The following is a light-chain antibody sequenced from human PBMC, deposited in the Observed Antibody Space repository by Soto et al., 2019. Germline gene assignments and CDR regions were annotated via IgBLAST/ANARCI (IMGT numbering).Light chain of an antibody. Sequence: DIVMTQSPATLSVAPGERVTFSCRASQGVSRKLAWYQHKPGQAPRLLISGASTGATGIPARFSGSGSGTEFTLTISSLQSEDCAIYYCQQYQTWPITFGGGTNV. CDR3: QQYQTWPIT. J-gene: IGKJ4*01. CDR2: GAS. V-gene: IGKV3-15*01. CDR1: QGVSRK.